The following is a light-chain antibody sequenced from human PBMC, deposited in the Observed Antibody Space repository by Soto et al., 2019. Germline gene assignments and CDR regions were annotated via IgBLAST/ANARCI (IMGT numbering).Light chain of an antibody. CDR1: QSISSY. V-gene: IGKV3-11*01. J-gene: IGKJ4*01. CDR2: DAS. CDR3: QQYYSYPALT. Sequence: EIVLTQSPATLSLSPGERATLSCRASQSISSYLAWYQQKPGQAPRLLIYDASNRATGIPARFSGSGSGTDFTLTISSLEPEDFAVYYCQQYYSYPALTFGGGTKVEIK.